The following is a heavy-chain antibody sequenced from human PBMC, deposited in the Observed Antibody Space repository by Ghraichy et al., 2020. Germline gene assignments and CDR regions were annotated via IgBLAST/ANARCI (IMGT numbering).Heavy chain of an antibody. V-gene: IGHV3-21*01. Sequence: GESLNISCAASGFTFSTYSMNWVRQAPGEGLEWVSSISSSGDYIYYADSMKGRFTISRDNARNSLYLQMNSLRAEDTAVYYCARAMGYGTVDYWGQGTLVTVSS. CDR2: ISSSGDYI. CDR1: GFTFSTYS. J-gene: IGHJ4*02. D-gene: IGHD3-16*01. CDR3: ARAMGYGTVDY.